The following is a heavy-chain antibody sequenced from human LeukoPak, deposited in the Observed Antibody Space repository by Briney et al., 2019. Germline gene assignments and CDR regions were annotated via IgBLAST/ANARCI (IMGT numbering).Heavy chain of an antibody. CDR2: IWYDGSNK. Sequence: PGRSLRLSCAASGFTFSSYGMHWVRQAPGKGLEWVSVIWYDGSNKYYADSVKGRFTISRDNSKNTLYLQMNSLRAEDTAVYYCARPTEKHAFDIWGQGTMVTVSS. CDR1: GFTFSSYG. V-gene: IGHV3-33*01. J-gene: IGHJ3*02. CDR3: ARPTEKHAFDI. D-gene: IGHD4-11*01.